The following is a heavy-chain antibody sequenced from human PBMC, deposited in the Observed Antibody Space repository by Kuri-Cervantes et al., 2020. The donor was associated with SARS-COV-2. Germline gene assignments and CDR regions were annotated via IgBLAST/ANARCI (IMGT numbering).Heavy chain of an antibody. D-gene: IGHD3-22*01. CDR3: AREYYDSSGYYYYYYYGMDV. CDR2: INAGNGNT. Sequence: ASVKVSCKASGYTFTGYDINWARQAPGQRLEWMGWINAGNGNTKYSQKFQGRVTITRDASASTAYMELSSLRSEDTAVYYCAREYYDSSGYYYYYYYGMDVWGQGTTVTDSS. V-gene: IGHV1-3*01. J-gene: IGHJ6*02. CDR1: GYTFTGYD.